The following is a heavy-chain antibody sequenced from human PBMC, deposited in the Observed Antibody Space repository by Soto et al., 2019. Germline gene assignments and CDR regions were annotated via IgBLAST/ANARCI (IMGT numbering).Heavy chain of an antibody. CDR2: VIPIFGTA. CDR1: GGTFSSYA. Sequence: QVQLVQSGAEVKKPGSSVKVSCQASGGTFSSYAISWVRQAPGQGLEWMGGVIPIFGTANYAQKFQGRVTITADESTSTAYMGLSSLRSEDTAVYYCARDSNTMVRGVITITYYYYGMDVWGQGTTVTVSS. J-gene: IGHJ6*02. V-gene: IGHV1-69*01. CDR3: ARDSNTMVRGVITITYYYYGMDV. D-gene: IGHD3-10*01.